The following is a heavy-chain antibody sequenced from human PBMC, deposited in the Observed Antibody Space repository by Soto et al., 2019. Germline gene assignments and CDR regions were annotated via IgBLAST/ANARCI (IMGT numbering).Heavy chain of an antibody. D-gene: IGHD1-1*01. CDR2: ISYDGSNK. CDR3: AKVEKAKAPPPPDHFYYGMDV. V-gene: IGHV3-30*18. Sequence: QVQLVESGGGVVQPGRSLRLSCAASGFIFSSYGINWVRQAPGKGLEWVAVISYDGSNKYYAESVKGRFTISRDNSKKTLYLQNKSPKAEGTGVYFCAKVEKAKAPPPPDHFYYGMDVWGQGTTVTVS. J-gene: IGHJ6*02. CDR1: GFIFSSYG.